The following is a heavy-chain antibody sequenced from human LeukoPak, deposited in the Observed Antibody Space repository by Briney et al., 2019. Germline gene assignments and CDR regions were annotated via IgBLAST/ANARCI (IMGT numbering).Heavy chain of an antibody. CDR3: ARTLLWSARWFDP. J-gene: IGHJ5*02. CDR1: GGSISSYY. D-gene: IGHD3-10*01. V-gene: IGHV4-59*01. CDR2: IYYSGST. Sequence: PSETLSLTCTVSGGSISSYYWSWIRRPPGKRLEWIGYIYYSGSTNYNPSLKSRVTISVDTSKNQFSLKLSSVTAADTAVYYCARTLLWSARWFDPWGQGTLVTVSS.